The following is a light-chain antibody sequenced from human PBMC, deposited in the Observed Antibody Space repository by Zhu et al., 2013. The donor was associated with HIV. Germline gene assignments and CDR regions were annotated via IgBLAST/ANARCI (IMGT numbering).Light chain of an antibody. V-gene: IGKV1-5*01. Sequence: DIQMTQSPSTLSASVGDRVTITCRASQSISSWLAWYQQKPGKGPKLLIYDAANLESGVPSRFSGSGSGTEFTLTISSLQPDDFATYYCQQYNSYSWTFGQGTKVEIK. CDR2: DAA. CDR1: QSISSW. CDR3: QQYNSYSWT. J-gene: IGKJ1*01.